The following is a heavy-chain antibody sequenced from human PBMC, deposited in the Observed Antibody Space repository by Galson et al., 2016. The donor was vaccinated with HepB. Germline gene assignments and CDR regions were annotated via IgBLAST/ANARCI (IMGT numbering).Heavy chain of an antibody. Sequence: SETLSLTCTVSGASINSSSSYWGWIRQPPGKGLEWIGRLYFGGRTYYNPSLKSRVPISADTSNNQFSLKVSSVTAADTAVYYCARSRWENLDPWGQGTLVTVSS. D-gene: IGHD1-26*01. J-gene: IGHJ5*02. V-gene: IGHV4-39*01. CDR2: LYFGGRT. CDR3: ARSRWENLDP. CDR1: GASINSSSSY.